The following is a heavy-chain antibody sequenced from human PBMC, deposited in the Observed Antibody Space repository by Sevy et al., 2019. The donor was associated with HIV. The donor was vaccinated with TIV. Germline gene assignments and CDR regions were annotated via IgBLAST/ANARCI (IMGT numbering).Heavy chain of an antibody. CDR2: IYYSGST. Sequence: SETLSLTCTVSGRSVSSGSYYWSWIRQPPWKGLEWIGYIYYSGSTNYNPSLKSRVTISVDTSKNQFSLKLSSVTAADTAVYYCARGGYSYTKYDYWGQGSLVTVSS. CDR1: GRSVSSGSYY. D-gene: IGHD5-18*01. CDR3: ARGGYSYTKYDY. V-gene: IGHV4-61*01. J-gene: IGHJ4*02.